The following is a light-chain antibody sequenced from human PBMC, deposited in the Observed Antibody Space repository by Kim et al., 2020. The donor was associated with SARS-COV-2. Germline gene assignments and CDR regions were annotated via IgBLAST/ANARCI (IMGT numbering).Light chain of an antibody. CDR1: SSDVGGYNY. V-gene: IGLV2-14*04. CDR2: DVS. Sequence: PSLTISCTGTSSDVGGYNYVTWYQQPPGKAPKLMIYDVSKRPSGVSNRFSGSKSGNPASLAISGLQAEDGAYYFCSAYTSNSAWVFGGGTQLTVL. J-gene: IGLJ3*02. CDR3: SAYTSNSAWV.